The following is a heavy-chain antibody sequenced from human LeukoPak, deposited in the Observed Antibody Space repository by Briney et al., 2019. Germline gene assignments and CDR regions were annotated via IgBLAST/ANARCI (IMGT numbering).Heavy chain of an antibody. V-gene: IGHV3-30-3*01. CDR3: ARRIPAPGPLDY. Sequence: GGSLRLSCAASGFTFSSYAMHWLRQAPGKGLEWVAVISNDGSNKYYADSVKGRFTISKDSSKNTVFLQMNSLRAEDTAVYYCARRIPAPGPLDYWGQGTLVTVSS. D-gene: IGHD6-13*01. CDR1: GFTFSSYA. J-gene: IGHJ4*02. CDR2: ISNDGSNK.